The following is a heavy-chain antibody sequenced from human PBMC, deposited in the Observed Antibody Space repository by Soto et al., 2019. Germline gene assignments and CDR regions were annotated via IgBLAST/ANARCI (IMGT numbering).Heavy chain of an antibody. CDR1: GFAFSSYA. Sequence: AGGSLRLSCAASGFAFSSYAMHWVRQAPGKGLEWVGVISYDGNYIYYADSVKGRFTISRDNSKNTLYVQVNSLRPQDTAVYYFADGVSSATIGLYTMEVWSQGT. CDR2: ISYDGNYI. CDR3: ADGVSSATIGLYTMEV. J-gene: IGHJ6*02. V-gene: IGHV3-30*03. D-gene: IGHD2-8*01.